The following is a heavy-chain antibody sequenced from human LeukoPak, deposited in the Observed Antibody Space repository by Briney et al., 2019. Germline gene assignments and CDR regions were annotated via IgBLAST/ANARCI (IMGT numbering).Heavy chain of an antibody. CDR1: GFTFSSYA. V-gene: IGHV3-23*01. D-gene: IGHD3-3*01. Sequence: PGGSLRLSCAASGFTFSSYAMSWVRQAPGKGLEWVSAISGSGGSTYYADSVKGRFTISRDNSKNTLYLQMNSLRAEDTAVYYCARDLVRFSFGYDGMDVWGQGTTVTVSS. CDR2: ISGSGGST. CDR3: ARDLVRFSFGYDGMDV. J-gene: IGHJ6*02.